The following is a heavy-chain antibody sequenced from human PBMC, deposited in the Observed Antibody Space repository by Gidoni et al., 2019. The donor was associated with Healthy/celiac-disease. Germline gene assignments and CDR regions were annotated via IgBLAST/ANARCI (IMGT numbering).Heavy chain of an antibody. CDR2: INHSGRT. D-gene: IGHD1-7*01. CDR1: GGSFSGYY. V-gene: IGHV4-34*01. CDR3: ARNKGNYNFDL. Sequence: QVQLQQWGAGLLKPSETLSTTCAVDGGSFSGYYWSWIREPPGKGLEWIGAINHSGRTNYNPSLKSRVTISVDTSKNQFSLKLSSVTAADTAVYYCARNKGNYNFDLWGRGTLVTVSS. J-gene: IGHJ2*01.